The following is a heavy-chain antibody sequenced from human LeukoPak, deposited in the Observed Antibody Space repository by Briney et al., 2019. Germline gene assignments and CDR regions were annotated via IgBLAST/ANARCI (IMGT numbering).Heavy chain of an antibody. D-gene: IGHD3-22*01. Sequence: SETLSLTFTVSGYSISSGYYWGWIRQPPGKGLEWIGNIYHSGSTYYNPSLNIRVTISVDTSKNQFSLKLSSVTAADTAVYYCGRPLSYYSDSSGDDAFDIWGQGTMVTVSS. CDR1: GYSISSGYY. CDR2: IYHSGST. V-gene: IGHV4-38-2*02. CDR3: GRPLSYYSDSSGDDAFDI. J-gene: IGHJ3*02.